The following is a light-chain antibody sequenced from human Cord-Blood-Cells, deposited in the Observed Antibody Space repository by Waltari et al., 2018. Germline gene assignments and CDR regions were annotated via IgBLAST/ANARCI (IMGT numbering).Light chain of an antibody. CDR1: SSDVGGYNY. Sequence: QSALTQPRSVSGPPGQSVTISCTGTSSDVGGYNYVSGYQQHPGKAPNLMIYDVSKRPSGVPDRFSGSKSGNTASLTISGLQAEDEADYYCCSYAGSYTYVFGTGTKVTVL. J-gene: IGLJ1*01. V-gene: IGLV2-11*01. CDR2: DVS. CDR3: CSYAGSYTYV.